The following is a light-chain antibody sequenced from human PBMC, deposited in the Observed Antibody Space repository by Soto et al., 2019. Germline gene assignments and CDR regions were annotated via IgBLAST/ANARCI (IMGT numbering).Light chain of an antibody. CDR2: KAS. CDR3: QQYTSYPVT. Sequence: DIQRSQSPSTLSASVGDRVTITCRASQSISSWLAWYQQKPGKAPKLLIYKASSLESGVPSRFSGSGSGTEFTLTISSLQPDDFATYYCQQYTSYPVTFGPGTKVDIK. CDR1: QSISSW. V-gene: IGKV1-5*03. J-gene: IGKJ3*01.